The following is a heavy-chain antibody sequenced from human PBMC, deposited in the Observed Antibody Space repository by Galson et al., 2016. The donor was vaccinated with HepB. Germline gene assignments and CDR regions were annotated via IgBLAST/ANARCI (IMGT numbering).Heavy chain of an antibody. Sequence: SLRLSCAASGFTFNSFAMHWVRQAPGKGLEWMTLISYDGSTQYYADSVKGRFTISRDNSKNTLYPHMNTVKPDDTAVYYCARSSWFRESFHPLDFWGQGTPVTVSA. V-gene: IGHV3-30*03. J-gene: IGHJ4*02. CDR1: GFTFNSFA. CDR3: ARSSWFRESFHPLDF. CDR2: ISYDGSTQ. D-gene: IGHD3-10*01.